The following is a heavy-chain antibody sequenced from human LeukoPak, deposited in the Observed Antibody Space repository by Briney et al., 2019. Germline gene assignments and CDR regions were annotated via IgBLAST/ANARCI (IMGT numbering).Heavy chain of an antibody. CDR1: GFTFSSYG. CDR2: IRYDGSNK. Sequence: GGSLRLSCAASGFTFSSYGMHWVRQAPGKGLEWVAFIRYDGSNKYYADSVKGRFTISRDNSKNTLYLQMNSLRAEDTAVYYCAKDRTVTMVRGAFDYWGQGTLVTVSS. J-gene: IGHJ4*02. CDR3: AKDRTVTMVRGAFDY. V-gene: IGHV3-30*02. D-gene: IGHD3-10*01.